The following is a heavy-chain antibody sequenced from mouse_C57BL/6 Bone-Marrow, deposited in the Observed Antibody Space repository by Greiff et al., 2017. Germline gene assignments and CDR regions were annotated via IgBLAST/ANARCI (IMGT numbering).Heavy chain of an antibody. V-gene: IGHV3-6*01. D-gene: IGHD1-1*01. Sequence: EVQLQQPGPGLVKPSQSLSLTCSVTGYSITSGYYWYLIRKFPGNKLECMSYISYDGSNNYNPSLKNRTSITRDTSTNQFFLKLSSVTTEDTATYYCARVLRTYLDYWGQGTTLTVSS. J-gene: IGHJ2*01. CDR1: GYSITSGYY. CDR3: ARVLRTYLDY. CDR2: ISYDGSN.